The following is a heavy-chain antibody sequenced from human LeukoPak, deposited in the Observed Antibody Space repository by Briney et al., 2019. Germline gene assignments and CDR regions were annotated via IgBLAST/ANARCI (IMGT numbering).Heavy chain of an antibody. J-gene: IGHJ5*02. V-gene: IGHV1-18*01. D-gene: IGHD6-19*01. CDR1: GYTFTSYG. CDR2: ISAYNGNT. CDR3: AKVAGTKRQYNWFDP. Sequence: ASVKVSCKASGYTFTSYGISWVRQAPGQGLEWMGWISAYNGNTNYAQKLQGRVTMTTDTSTSTAYMELRSLRSDDTAVYYCAKVAGTKRQYNWFDPWGQGTLVTVSS.